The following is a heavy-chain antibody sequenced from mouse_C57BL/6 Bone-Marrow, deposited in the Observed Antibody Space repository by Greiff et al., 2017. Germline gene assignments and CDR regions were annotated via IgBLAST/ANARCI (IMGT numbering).Heavy chain of an antibody. CDR2: IDPSDSYP. D-gene: IGHD3-2*02. J-gene: IGHJ2*01. CDR1: GYTFTSYW. V-gene: IGHV1-59*01. Sequence: QVQLQQPGAELVRPGTSVKLSCKASGYTFTSYWMHWVKQRPGQGLEWIGVIDPSDSYPNYNQKFKGKATLTVDTSSSTAYMPLRRLTSEDSAVYYGSREGQLRRRDEFDYWGQGTTLTVSS. CDR3: SREGQLRRRDEFDY.